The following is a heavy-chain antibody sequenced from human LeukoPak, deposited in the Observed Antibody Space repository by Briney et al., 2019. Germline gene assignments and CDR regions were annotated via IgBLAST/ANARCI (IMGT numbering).Heavy chain of an antibody. CDR1: GGSISSSSYY. D-gene: IGHD3-10*01. CDR2: IYYSGST. CDR3: ARRPGRGRFDP. J-gene: IGHJ5*02. V-gene: IGHV4-39*01. Sequence: PSETLSLTCTVSGGSISSSSYYWGWIRQPPGKGLEWIGSIYYSGSTYYNPSLKSRLTISVETSTNQFSLRLSSATAADTAVYYCARRPGRGRFDPWGQGTLVTVSS.